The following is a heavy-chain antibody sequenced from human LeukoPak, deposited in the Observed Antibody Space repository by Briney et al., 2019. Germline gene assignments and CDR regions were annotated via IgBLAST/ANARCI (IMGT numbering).Heavy chain of an antibody. J-gene: IGHJ4*02. CDR3: AREATYYYGSGSRKIDY. CDR1: GFTFSSYS. V-gene: IGHV3-21*01. D-gene: IGHD3-10*01. CDR2: INSSSSYI. Sequence: PGGSLRLSCAASGFTFSSYSMNWVRQAPGKGLEWVSSINSSSSYIYYADSVKGRFTISRDNAKNSLYLQMNSLRAEDTAVYYCAREATYYYGSGSRKIDYWGQGTLVTVSS.